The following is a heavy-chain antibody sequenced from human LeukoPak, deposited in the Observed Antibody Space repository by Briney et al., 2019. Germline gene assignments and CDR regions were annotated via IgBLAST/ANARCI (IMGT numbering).Heavy chain of an antibody. CDR3: AKWEYRLLWSDAFDI. Sequence: GGSLRLSCAASEFTFSSYGMHWVRQAPGKGLEWVAFIRYDGSNKYYADSVKGRFTISRDNSKNTLYLQMNSLRAEDTAVYYCAKWEYRLLWSDAFDIWGRGTMVTVSS. V-gene: IGHV3-30*02. D-gene: IGHD2-2*01. CDR1: EFTFSSYG. CDR2: IRYDGSNK. J-gene: IGHJ3*02.